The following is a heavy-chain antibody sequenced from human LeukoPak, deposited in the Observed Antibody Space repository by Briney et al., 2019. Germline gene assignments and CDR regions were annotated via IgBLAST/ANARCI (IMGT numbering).Heavy chain of an antibody. CDR3: ARDRYTMVRGVIGY. D-gene: IGHD3-10*01. Sequence: SETLSLTCAVSGGSFSGYYWTWIRQPPGKGLEWIGEINHSGSANYSPSLSSRVTISLDMSENQFSLKLTSVTAADTAVYYCARDRYTMVRGVIGYWGQGTLVTVSS. CDR1: GGSFSGYY. V-gene: IGHV4-34*01. J-gene: IGHJ4*02. CDR2: INHSGSA.